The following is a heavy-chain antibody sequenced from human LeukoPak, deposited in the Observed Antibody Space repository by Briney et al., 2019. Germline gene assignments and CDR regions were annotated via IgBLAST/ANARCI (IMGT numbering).Heavy chain of an antibody. CDR1: GFTFSDYW. V-gene: IGHV3-7*01. J-gene: IGHJ4*02. CDR3: ARRGGSSSRRSPIDY. CDR2: IKQDGSEK. Sequence: GGSLRLSCAASGFTFSDYWMTWVRQAPGKGPEWVANIKQDGSEKYYVDSVRGRFTISRDNAKNSLFLQMNSLRVEDTAVYYCARRGGSSSRRSPIDYWGQGTLVTVSS. D-gene: IGHD6-6*01.